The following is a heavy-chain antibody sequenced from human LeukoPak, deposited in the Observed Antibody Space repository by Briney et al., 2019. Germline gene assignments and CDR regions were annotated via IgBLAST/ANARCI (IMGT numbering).Heavy chain of an antibody. J-gene: IGHJ4*02. V-gene: IGHV1-24*01. CDR3: ATAPRLGDYVWVSYRYTEPPDY. Sequence: ASVKVSCKVSGYTLTELSMHWVRQAPGKGLEWMGGFDPEDGETIYAQKFQGRVTMTEDTSTDTAYMELSSLRSEDTAVYYCATAPRLGDYVWVSYRYTEPPDYWGQGTLVTVSS. D-gene: IGHD3-16*02. CDR2: FDPEDGET. CDR1: GYTLTELS.